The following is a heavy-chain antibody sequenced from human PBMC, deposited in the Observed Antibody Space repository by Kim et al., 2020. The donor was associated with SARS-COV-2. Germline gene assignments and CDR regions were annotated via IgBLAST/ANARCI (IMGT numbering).Heavy chain of an antibody. V-gene: IGHV3-7*01. D-gene: IGHD2-21*02. CDR2: IKQDGSQK. J-gene: IGHJ4*02. Sequence: GGSLRLSCAASGFTFSSYWMTWVRQAPGKGLEWLANIKQDGSQKYYVDSVRGRFTISRDNAKNSLYLQMNSLRAEDTAVYYCAGGNSNDYWGQGTLVTVS. CDR1: GFTFSSYW. CDR3: AGGNSNDY.